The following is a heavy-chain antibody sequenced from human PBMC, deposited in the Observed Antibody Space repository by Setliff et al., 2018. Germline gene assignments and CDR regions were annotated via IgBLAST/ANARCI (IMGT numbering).Heavy chain of an antibody. D-gene: IGHD3-3*01. Sequence: PGGSLRLSCAASGFAFSNFAMGWVRQAPGRGLEWVSIISAVNSGTYYADSVRGRFTISRDNSKNTLYLQMNSLRVEDTAVYYCARDFRGGLLAATHNYNFWSGVKDVWGKGTTVTVSS. CDR3: ARDFRGGLLAATHNYNFWSGVKDV. CDR2: ISAVNSGT. CDR1: GFAFSNFA. V-gene: IGHV3-23*01. J-gene: IGHJ6*04.